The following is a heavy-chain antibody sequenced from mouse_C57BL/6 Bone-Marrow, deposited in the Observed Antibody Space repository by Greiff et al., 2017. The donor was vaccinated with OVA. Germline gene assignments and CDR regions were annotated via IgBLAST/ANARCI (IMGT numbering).Heavy chain of an antibody. CDR3: ARDKIYYGNYPFAY. D-gene: IGHD2-1*01. CDR2: ISDGGSYT. J-gene: IGHJ3*01. CDR1: GFTFSSYA. Sequence: DVKLVESGGGLVKPGGSLKLSCAASGFTFSSYAMSWVRQTPEKRLEWVATISDGGSYTYYPDNVKGRFTISRDNAKNNLYLQMSHLKSEDTAMYYCARDKIYYGNYPFAYWGQGTLVTVSA. V-gene: IGHV5-4*01.